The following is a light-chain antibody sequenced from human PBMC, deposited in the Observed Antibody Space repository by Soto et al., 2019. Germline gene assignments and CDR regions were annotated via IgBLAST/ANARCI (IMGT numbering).Light chain of an antibody. Sequence: QSALTQPPSASGSPGQSVTISCTGTSSDVGAYNYVSWYQQHPGKAPKLMIYEVSKRHSGVPDRYSGSKSGNTASLTVSGLQAEDEADYYCSSYAGSNNLKVFGGGTKLTVL. CDR1: SSDVGAYNY. J-gene: IGLJ2*01. CDR3: SSYAGSNNLKV. V-gene: IGLV2-8*01. CDR2: EVS.